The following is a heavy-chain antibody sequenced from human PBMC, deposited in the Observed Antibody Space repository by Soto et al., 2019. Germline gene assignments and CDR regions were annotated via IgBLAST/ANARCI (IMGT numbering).Heavy chain of an antibody. CDR3: ARDRRGYYDSSGYWRHINDAFDI. V-gene: IGHV4-30-4*01. CDR2: IYDTKTT. J-gene: IGHJ3*02. Sequence: QVQLQQSGPGRVKPSQTLSLTCSVSGDSVSTDDNYWNWIRQPPGRGLEWIGYIYDTKTTSYNPSFRSRVIISVDTSRNQFSLTLYSVTAADTAVYYCARDRRGYYDSSGYWRHINDAFDIWGQGTMVTVSS. CDR1: GDSVSTDDNY. D-gene: IGHD3-22*01.